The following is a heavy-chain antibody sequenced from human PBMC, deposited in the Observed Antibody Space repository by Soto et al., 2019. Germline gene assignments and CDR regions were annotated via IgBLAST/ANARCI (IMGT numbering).Heavy chain of an antibody. J-gene: IGHJ5*02. CDR2: ISLYSDGT. D-gene: IGHD2-2*01. CDR1: GYTFSNYG. CDR3: ARVVPGAEAWFGP. V-gene: IGHV1-18*01. Sequence: ASVKVSCKTSGYTFSNYGITWVRQAPGQPLGWLGWISLYSDGTNYAQKFQGRVSMTTDTSTTTAYMELRSLRSGDTAVYYCARVVPGAEAWFGPWGQGTLVTVSS.